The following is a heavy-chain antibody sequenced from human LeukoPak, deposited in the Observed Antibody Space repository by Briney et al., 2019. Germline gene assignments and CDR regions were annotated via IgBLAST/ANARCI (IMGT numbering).Heavy chain of an antibody. D-gene: IGHD4-17*01. CDR1: GYSFTSYW. J-gene: IGHJ4*02. Sequence: GESLKISCKGSGYSFTSYWISWVRQMPGKGLEWMGRIDPSDSYTNYSPSFQGHVTISADKSICTAYLQWSSLKASDTAMYYCATSAYGDGVYWGQGTLVTVSS. V-gene: IGHV5-10-1*01. CDR2: IDPSDSYT. CDR3: ATSAYGDGVY.